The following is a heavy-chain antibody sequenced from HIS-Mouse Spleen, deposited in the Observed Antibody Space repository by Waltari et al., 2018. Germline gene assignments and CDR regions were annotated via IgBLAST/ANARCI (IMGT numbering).Heavy chain of an antibody. J-gene: IGHJ3*02. CDR2: IYYSGST. V-gene: IGHV4-39*07. Sequence: QLQLQESGPGLVKPSETLSLTCTVSGGSISSSSYYWGWIRQPPGKGLEWIGRIYYSGSTYYNPAIKSRVTISVDTSKNQFSLKLSSVTAADTAVYYCARDLLWFGELGAFDIWGQGTMVTVSS. CDR3: ARDLLWFGELGAFDI. CDR1: GGSISSSSYY. D-gene: IGHD3-10*01.